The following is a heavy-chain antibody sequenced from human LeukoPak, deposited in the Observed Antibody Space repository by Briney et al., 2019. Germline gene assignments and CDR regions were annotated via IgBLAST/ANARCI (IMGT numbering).Heavy chain of an antibody. Sequence: SVKVSCKASGGTFSSYAISWVRQAPGQGLEWMGGIIPIFGTANYAQKFQGRVTITADESTSTAYMELSSLRSEDTAVYYCARDGYYYYYMDVWGKGTTVTVSS. V-gene: IGHV1-69*13. J-gene: IGHJ6*03. CDR3: ARDGYYYYYMDV. CDR2: IIPIFGTA. CDR1: GGTFSSYA.